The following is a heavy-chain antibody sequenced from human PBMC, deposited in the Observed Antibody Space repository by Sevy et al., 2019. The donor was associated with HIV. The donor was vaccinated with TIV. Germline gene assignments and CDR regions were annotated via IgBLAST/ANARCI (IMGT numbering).Heavy chain of an antibody. Sequence: GSLRLSCTVSGFIFSNFAMHWVRQAPGKGLEWVTVTSYDGNHKYYADSVKGRFTVSRDNSRNILSLEMSSLTRDDTAVYYCARGENDDEFFQYWGQGTLVTVSS. CDR1: GFIFSNFA. CDR2: TSYDGNHK. D-gene: IGHD1-26*01. CDR3: ARGENDDEFFQY. V-gene: IGHV3-30*04. J-gene: IGHJ1*01.